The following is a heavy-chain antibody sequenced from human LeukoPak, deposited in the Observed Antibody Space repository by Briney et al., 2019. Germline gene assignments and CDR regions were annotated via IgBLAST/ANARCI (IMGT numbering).Heavy chain of an antibody. V-gene: IGHV1-2*06. Sequence: GASVKVSCKASGYTFTGYYIHWVRQAPGQGLEWMGRINPNSGGTNYAQKFQGRVTMTRDTSISTAYMELSRLRSDDTAVYYCARGGGIAARPVDYWGQGTLVTVSS. J-gene: IGHJ4*02. D-gene: IGHD6-6*01. CDR3: ARGGGIAARPVDY. CDR2: INPNSGGT. CDR1: GYTFTGYY.